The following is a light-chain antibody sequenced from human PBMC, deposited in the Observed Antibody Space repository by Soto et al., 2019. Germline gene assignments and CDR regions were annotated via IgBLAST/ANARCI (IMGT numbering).Light chain of an antibody. Sequence: DIQMTQSPSTLSGSVGDGVTITCRASQTIRSGLAWYQQKPGKAPKLLIYKASTLKSGVPSRFSGSGSGTEFTLTISSLQPDDFATYYCQHYNSYSEAFGQGTKVDIK. CDR2: KAS. CDR3: QHYNSYSEA. CDR1: QTIRSG. J-gene: IGKJ1*01. V-gene: IGKV1-5*03.